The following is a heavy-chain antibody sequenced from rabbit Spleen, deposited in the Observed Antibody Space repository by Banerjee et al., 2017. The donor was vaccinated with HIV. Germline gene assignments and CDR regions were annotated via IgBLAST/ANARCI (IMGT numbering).Heavy chain of an antibody. J-gene: IGHJ6*01. CDR3: ARSTYGYDDYGDLYYAAMDL. D-gene: IGHD2-1*01. V-gene: IGHV1S45*01. CDR1: GFDFSSFYL. Sequence: QEQLKETGGGLVQPGGSLTLSCKASGFDFSSFYLSWVRQAPGKGLEWIGYIDPVFGSAYYASWVKGRFTISKTSSTTVTLQMTSLTAADTATYFCARSTYGYDDYGDLYYAAMDLWGPGTLVTVS. CDR2: IDPVFGSA.